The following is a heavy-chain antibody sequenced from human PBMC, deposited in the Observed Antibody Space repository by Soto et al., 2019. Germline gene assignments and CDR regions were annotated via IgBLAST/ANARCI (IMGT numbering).Heavy chain of an antibody. J-gene: IGHJ3*02. CDR1: GFTFSSYS. CDR2: IGSGGST. D-gene: IGHD1-1*01. CDR3: AGRPPRTTESAADVFDI. Sequence: GGSLRLSCAASGFTFSSYSMHWVRQAPGKGLEYVSGIGSGGSTFYANSVKGRFTISRDNSKNTLYLQMGSLRAEDMAVYFCAGRPPRTTESAADVFDIWGQGTMVTVSS. V-gene: IGHV3-64*01.